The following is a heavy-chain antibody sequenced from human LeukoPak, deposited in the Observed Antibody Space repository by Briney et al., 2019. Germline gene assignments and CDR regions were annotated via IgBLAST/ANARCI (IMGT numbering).Heavy chain of an antibody. Sequence: GGCLRLSCAASGFTLCIYAMCWVRQAPGKGREWGSAISGSWGSTYYADSVKDRFTISRDNSNNTLDLQMNSLRAEDTAVYYCANTYYCGSWCYHWGQGTLVTVSS. CDR3: ANTYYCGSWCYH. D-gene: IGHD3-10*01. CDR1: GFTLCIYA. J-gene: IGHJ4*02. CDR2: ISGSWGST. V-gene: IGHV3-23*01.